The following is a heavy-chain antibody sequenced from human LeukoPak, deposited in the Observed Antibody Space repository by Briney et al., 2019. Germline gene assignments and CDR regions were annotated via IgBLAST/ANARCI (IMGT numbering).Heavy chain of an antibody. V-gene: IGHV1-69*06. Sequence: GASVKVSCKASGGTFSSYAINWVRPAPGQALEWMGGMIPIFGTANYAQTFQGRVTITAHKSTSTAYMELCSLRSEDTAVYYCTVGYCSSTTFNLNDTFDIWGQGTMVTVSS. CDR3: TVGYCSSTTFNLNDTFDI. CDR2: MIPIFGTA. CDR1: GGTFSSYA. D-gene: IGHD2-2*01. J-gene: IGHJ3*02.